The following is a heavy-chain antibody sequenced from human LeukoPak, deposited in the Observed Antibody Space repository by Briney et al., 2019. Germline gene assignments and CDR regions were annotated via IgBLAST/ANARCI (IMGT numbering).Heavy chain of an antibody. CDR1: GGSISSYY. CDR2: INHSGST. CDR3: AAQYWYFDL. V-gene: IGHV4-34*01. J-gene: IGHJ2*01. Sequence: SETLSLTCTVSGGSISSYYWSWIRQPPGKGLEWIGEINHSGSTNYNPSLKSRVTISVDTSKNQFSLKLSSVTAADTAVYYCAAQYWYFDLWGRGTLVTVSS.